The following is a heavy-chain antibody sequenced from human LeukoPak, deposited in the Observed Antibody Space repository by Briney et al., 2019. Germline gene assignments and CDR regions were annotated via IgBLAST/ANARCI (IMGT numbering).Heavy chain of an antibody. CDR3: ARGVPLAFYCSSTSCYYFDY. V-gene: IGHV3-21*01. CDR2: ISSSSSYI. Sequence: GGSLRLSCAASGFTFSSYSVNWVRQPPGKGLEWVSSISSSSSYIYYADSVKGRFTISRDNAKNSLYLQMNSLRAEDTAVYYCARGVPLAFYCSSTSCYYFDYWGQGNLVTVSS. CDR1: GFTFSSYS. D-gene: IGHD2-2*01. J-gene: IGHJ4*02.